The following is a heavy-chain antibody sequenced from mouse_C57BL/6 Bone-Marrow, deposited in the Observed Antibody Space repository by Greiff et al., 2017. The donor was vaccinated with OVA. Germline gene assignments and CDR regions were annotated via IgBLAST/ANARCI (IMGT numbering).Heavy chain of an antibody. CDR3: VRPAYYYGFAY. CDR1: GFSFNTYA. D-gene: IGHD1-1*01. CDR2: IRSKSNNYAT. V-gene: IGHV10-1*01. Sequence: EVQRVESGGGLVQPKGSLKLSCAASGFSFNTYAMNWVRQAPGKGLEWVARIRSKSNNYATYYADSVKDRFTISRDDSESMLYLQMNNLKTEDTAMYYCVRPAYYYGFAYWGQGTLVTVSA. J-gene: IGHJ3*01.